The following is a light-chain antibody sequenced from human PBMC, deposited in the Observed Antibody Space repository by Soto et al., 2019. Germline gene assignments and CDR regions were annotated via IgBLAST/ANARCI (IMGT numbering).Light chain of an antibody. J-gene: IGLJ1*01. V-gene: IGLV2-11*01. CDR3: CSYAGSPRDV. CDR2: DVS. CDR1: SSDVGGYNY. Sequence: QSALTQPRSVSGSPGQSVTISCTGTSSDVGGYNYVSWYQQHPGKAPKVMIYDVSERPSGVPDRFSGSKSGNTASLTISGLQAEDEADYYCCSYAGSPRDVFGTWTKLTVL.